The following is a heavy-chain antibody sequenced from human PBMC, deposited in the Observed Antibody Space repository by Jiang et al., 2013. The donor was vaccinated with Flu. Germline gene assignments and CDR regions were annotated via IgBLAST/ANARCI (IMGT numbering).Heavy chain of an antibody. D-gene: IGHD4-17*01. CDR1: GGSISSSSYY. Sequence: LLKPSETLSLTCAVSGGSISSSSYYWGWIRQPPGRGWSGLGVSIIVGSPYYSPSLKSRVTISVDTSKNQVSLKLTSVTAADTAVYYCARHGSVTTFPVAYWGQGNPRHRLL. J-gene: IGHJ4*02. V-gene: IGHV4-39*01. CDR2: SIIVGSP. CDR3: ARHGSVTTFPVAY.